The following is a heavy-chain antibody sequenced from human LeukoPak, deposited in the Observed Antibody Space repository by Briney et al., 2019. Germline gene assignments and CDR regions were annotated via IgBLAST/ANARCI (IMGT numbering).Heavy chain of an antibody. Sequence: SETLSLTCTVSGGSISGTNYYWGWIRQPPGKGLEWIGNIYDSGNTSYNPSLKSRVTISVETSKTQFSLTLSSVTAADTAVYYCASIAVAERVDYWGQGTLVTVSS. CDR3: ASIAVAERVDY. CDR1: GGSISGTNYY. CDR2: IYDSGNT. J-gene: IGHJ4*02. D-gene: IGHD6-19*01. V-gene: IGHV4-39*07.